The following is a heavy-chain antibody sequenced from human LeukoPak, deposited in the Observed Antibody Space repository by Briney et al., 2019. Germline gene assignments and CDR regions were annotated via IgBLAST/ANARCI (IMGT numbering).Heavy chain of an antibody. Sequence: ASVKVSCKASGYTFTSYAMNWVRQAPGQGLEWMGWINTNTGNPTYAQGFTGRFVFSLDTSVSTAYLQISSLKAEDTAVYYCARVVWAAARSIAFDIWGQGTMVTVSS. J-gene: IGHJ3*02. CDR3: ARVVWAAARSIAFDI. CDR1: GYTFTSYA. CDR2: INTNTGNP. D-gene: IGHD6-13*01. V-gene: IGHV7-4-1*02.